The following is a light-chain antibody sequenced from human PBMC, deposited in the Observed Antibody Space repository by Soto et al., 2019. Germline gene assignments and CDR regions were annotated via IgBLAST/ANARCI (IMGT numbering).Light chain of an antibody. Sequence: QSVLTQPPSASGTPGQRVTISCSGSSSNIGTNTVNWYQHLPGTAPKLLIYTNNQRPSGVPDRFSGSKSGTSASLAISGLQSEDEADYYSAAWDDSLKSVLFGGGTKLTVL. CDR3: AAWDDSLKSVL. CDR2: TNN. V-gene: IGLV1-44*01. CDR1: SSNIGTNT. J-gene: IGLJ2*01.